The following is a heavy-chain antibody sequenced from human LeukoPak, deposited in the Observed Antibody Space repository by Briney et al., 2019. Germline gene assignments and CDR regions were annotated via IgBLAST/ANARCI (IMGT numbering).Heavy chain of an antibody. CDR3: ASTSVGGWYPSFDY. Sequence: TSETLSLTCTVSGYSISSGYYWGWIRQPPGKGLEWIGSIYHSGNTYYNPSLKSRVTMPVDTSKNQFSLNLSSVTAADTAVYYCASTSVGGWYPSFDYWGQGTLVTVSS. CDR1: GYSISSGYY. J-gene: IGHJ4*02. D-gene: IGHD6-19*01. V-gene: IGHV4-38-2*02. CDR2: IYHSGNT.